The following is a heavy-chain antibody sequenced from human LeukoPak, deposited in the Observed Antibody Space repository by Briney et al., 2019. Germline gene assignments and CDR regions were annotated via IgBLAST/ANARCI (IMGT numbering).Heavy chain of an antibody. V-gene: IGHV3-21*01. CDR3: ARDFWSGYSPGGFDY. CDR1: GFTFSTYS. Sequence: PGGSLRLSCAASGFTFSTYSMNWVRQAPGKGLEWVSSISSSSTYIYYADSVKGRFTISRDNSKNTLYLQMNSLRAEDTAVYYCARDFWSGYSPGGFDYWGQGTLVTVSS. D-gene: IGHD3-3*01. J-gene: IGHJ4*02. CDR2: ISSSSTYI.